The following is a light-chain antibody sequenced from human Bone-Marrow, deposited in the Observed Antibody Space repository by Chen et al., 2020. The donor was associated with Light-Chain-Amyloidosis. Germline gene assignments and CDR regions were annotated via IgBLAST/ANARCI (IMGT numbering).Light chain of an antibody. J-gene: IGLJ1*01. CDR3: SSYTITNTLV. V-gene: IGLV2-14*01. CDR1: SSAVGGENH. Sequence: QSALTPPASVSGSPGPSLTTSCTGTSSAVGGENHVSWYQPHPDKAPKLMIYEVTNRPSWVPDRCAGSKSDNTAALTISGLQTEDEADYFCSSYTITNTLVFGSGTRVTVL. CDR2: EVT.